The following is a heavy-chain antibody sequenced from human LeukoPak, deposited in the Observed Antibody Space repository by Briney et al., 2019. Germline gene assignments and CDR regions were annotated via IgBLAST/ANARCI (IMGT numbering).Heavy chain of an antibody. V-gene: IGHV4-38-2*02. D-gene: IGHD3-9*01. Sequence: KPSETLSLTCTVSGYSISSGYYWGWIRQPPGKGLEWIGSNYHSGSTYYNPSLKSRVTISVDTSKNQFSLKLSSVTAADTAVYYCASYYDILTGYYDKDNWFDPWGQGTLVTVSS. J-gene: IGHJ5*02. CDR3: ASYYDILTGYYDKDNWFDP. CDR2: NYHSGST. CDR1: GYSISSGYY.